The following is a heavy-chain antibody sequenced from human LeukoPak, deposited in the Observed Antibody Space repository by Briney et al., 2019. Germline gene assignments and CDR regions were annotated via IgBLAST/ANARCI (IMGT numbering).Heavy chain of an antibody. CDR2: IIPIFGTA. J-gene: IGHJ6*02. Sequence: ASVKVSCKASGGTFSSYAISWVRQAPGQGLEWMGGIIPIFGTANYAQKFQGRVTITADESTSTAYMELSSLRSEDTAVYYCARFDIVVVPAARYYYGMDVWGQGTTVTVSS. V-gene: IGHV1-69*13. CDR1: GGTFSSYA. D-gene: IGHD2-2*01. CDR3: ARFDIVVVPAARYYYGMDV.